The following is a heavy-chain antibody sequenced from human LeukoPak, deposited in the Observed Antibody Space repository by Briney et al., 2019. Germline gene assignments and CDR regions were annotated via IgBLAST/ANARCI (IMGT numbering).Heavy chain of an antibody. V-gene: IGHV3-30*02. J-gene: IGHJ6*03. Sequence: GGSLRLSCAPSGFPFCSYGMHCVRPAPDRGLGWVAFIRYDGSDKYYADSVKGRYTLSRDNSENTLYMQIYRLRAQDTGVYYFAYKYYDSSGYLYYYYMDVWGKGTTVTVSS. CDR1: GFPFCSYG. CDR3: AYKYYDSSGYLYYYYMDV. CDR2: IRYDGSDK. D-gene: IGHD3-22*01.